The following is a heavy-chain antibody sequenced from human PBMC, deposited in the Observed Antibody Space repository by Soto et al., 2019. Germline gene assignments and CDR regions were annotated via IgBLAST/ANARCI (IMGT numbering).Heavy chain of an antibody. D-gene: IGHD2-15*01. CDR3: ARDKPDCSGGSCYVNWFDP. V-gene: IGHV3-33*01. J-gene: IGHJ5*02. Sequence: GGSLRLSCAASGFTFSSYGMHWVRQATGKGLEWVAVIWYDGSNKYYADSVKGRFTISRDNSKNTLYLQMNSLRAEDTAVYYCARDKPDCSGGSCYVNWFDPWGQGTLVTVSS. CDR1: GFTFSSYG. CDR2: IWYDGSNK.